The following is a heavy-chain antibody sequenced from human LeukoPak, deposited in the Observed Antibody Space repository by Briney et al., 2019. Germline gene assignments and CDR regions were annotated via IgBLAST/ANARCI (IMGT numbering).Heavy chain of an antibody. J-gene: IGHJ6*02. V-gene: IGHV4-34*01. D-gene: IGHD1-14*01. CDR1: GGSFSGYY. CDR3: ARIYKGIYYSGMDV. Sequence: PSETLSLTCAVYGGSFSGYYWSWIRQPTGRGLEWIGEIKHSGSTNYNPSLKSRVTISVDTSKNQFSLKLSSVTAADTAVYYCARIYKGIYYSGMDVWGQGTTVTVSS. CDR2: IKHSGST.